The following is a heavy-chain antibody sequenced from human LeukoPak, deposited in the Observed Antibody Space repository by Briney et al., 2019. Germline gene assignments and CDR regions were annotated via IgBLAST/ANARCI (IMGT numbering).Heavy chain of an antibody. CDR1: GYTFTGYY. V-gene: IGHV1-2*02. CDR2: INPNSGGT. J-gene: IGHJ4*02. D-gene: IGHD3-22*01. CDR3: ARDEYYYDSSGYYGGLDY. Sequence: GASVKVSCKASGYTFTGYYMHWVRQAPGQGLEWMGWINPNSGGTNYAQKFQGRVTMTRDTSISTAYMELSRLRSDDTAVYYCARDEYYYDSSGYYGGLDYWGQGTLVTVSS.